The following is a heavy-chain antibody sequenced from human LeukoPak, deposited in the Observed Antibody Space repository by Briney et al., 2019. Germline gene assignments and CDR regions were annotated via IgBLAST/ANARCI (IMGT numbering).Heavy chain of an antibody. CDR3: ARAQIAVNFYYFDY. V-gene: IGHV4-4*07. CDR1: GDSISSYY. D-gene: IGHD6-19*01. Sequence: SETLSLTCTVSGDSISSYYWSWIRHPAGKGLEWIGRIYTGGSTNYNPSLKSRVTISVDKSKNQFSLKLNSVTAADTAIYYCARAQIAVNFYYFDYWGQGTLVTVS. J-gene: IGHJ4*02. CDR2: IYTGGST.